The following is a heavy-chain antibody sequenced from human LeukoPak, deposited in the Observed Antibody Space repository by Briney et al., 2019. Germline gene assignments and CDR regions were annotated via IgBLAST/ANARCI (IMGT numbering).Heavy chain of an antibody. J-gene: IGHJ4*02. CDR1: GYTFTTYY. D-gene: IGHD1-26*01. CDR3: ARTSGSYMAFDY. CDR2: INPSGGST. V-gene: IGHV1-46*01. Sequence: ASVKVSCKASGYTFTTYYIHWVRQAPGQGLEWMGIINPSGGSTSYAQKFQGRVTMTRDTSTSTVYMELSSLRSEDTAVYYCARTSGSYMAFDYWGQGTLVTVSS.